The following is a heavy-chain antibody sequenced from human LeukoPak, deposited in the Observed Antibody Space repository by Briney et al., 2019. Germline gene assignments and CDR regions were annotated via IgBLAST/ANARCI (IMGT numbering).Heavy chain of an antibody. CDR1: GFNFSNYW. CDR2: IKQDGSEK. D-gene: IGHD3-16*01. J-gene: IGHJ5*02. CDR3: ARDMIILQS. V-gene: IGHV3-7*04. Sequence: GSLRLSCSASGFNFSNYWMTWVRQAPGKGLEWVANIKQDGSEKYYVDSVKGRFTISRDNAKKSLYLQMNSLRAEDTAVYFCARDMIILQSWGQGTLVTVPS.